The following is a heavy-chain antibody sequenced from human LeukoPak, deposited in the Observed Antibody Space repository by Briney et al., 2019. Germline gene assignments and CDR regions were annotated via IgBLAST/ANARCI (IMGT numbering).Heavy chain of an antibody. CDR2: ISHDGII. CDR1: GFTFSSYV. Sequence: PGGSLRLSCETAGFTFSSYVMHWVRRTPGKGLVWVSRISHDGIISYADSVKGRFTISRDNAKNTLILQMNSLRVEDTAVYYCARDWVYEIDYWGRGTLVTVSS. D-gene: IGHD5/OR15-5a*01. J-gene: IGHJ4*02. CDR3: ARDWVYEIDY. V-gene: IGHV3-74*01.